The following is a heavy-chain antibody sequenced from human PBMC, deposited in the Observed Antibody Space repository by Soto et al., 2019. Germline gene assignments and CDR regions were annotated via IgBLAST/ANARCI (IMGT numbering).Heavy chain of an antibody. Sequence: SETLSLTCPVSGCSFSSSIYFWGWIRQPPGKGLEWIGTISHTGETFYNPPLESRLTMSLDASNNQFSMRLTSVTAADAGVYFCAGQMRGPIPHFGWLSPLTSWGQGIQVTVSS. CDR3: AGQMRGPIPHFGWLSPLTS. J-gene: IGHJ5*02. V-gene: IGHV4-39*01. CDR1: GCSFSSSIYF. CDR2: ISHTGET. D-gene: IGHD3-9*01.